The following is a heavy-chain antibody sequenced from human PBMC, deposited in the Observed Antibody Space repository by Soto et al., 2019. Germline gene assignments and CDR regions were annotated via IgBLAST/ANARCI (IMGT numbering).Heavy chain of an antibody. CDR1: GGTFSSYA. V-gene: IGHV1-69*01. Sequence: QVQLVQSGAEVKKPGSSVKVSCKASGGTFSSYAISWVRQAPGQGLEWMGGIIPIFGTANYAQKFQGRVTITADESTSTAYMELSSLRSEDTAVYYCARCGPPVWRGYSYKYYFDYWGQGTLVTVSS. D-gene: IGHD5-18*01. J-gene: IGHJ4*02. CDR3: ARCGPPVWRGYSYKYYFDY. CDR2: IIPIFGTA.